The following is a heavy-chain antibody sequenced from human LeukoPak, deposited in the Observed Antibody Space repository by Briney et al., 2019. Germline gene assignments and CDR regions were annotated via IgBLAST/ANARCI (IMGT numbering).Heavy chain of an antibody. V-gene: IGHV3-48*03. D-gene: IGHD4-23*01. CDR2: ISSSGSTI. CDR3: AKDAESSRVTHEAFDI. Sequence: GGSLRLSCAASGFTFSSYEMNWVRQAPGKGLEWVSYISSSGSTIYYADSVKGRFTISRDNAKNSLYLQMNSLRAEDTAVYYCAKDAESSRVTHEAFDIWGQGTMVTVSS. CDR1: GFTFSSYE. J-gene: IGHJ3*02.